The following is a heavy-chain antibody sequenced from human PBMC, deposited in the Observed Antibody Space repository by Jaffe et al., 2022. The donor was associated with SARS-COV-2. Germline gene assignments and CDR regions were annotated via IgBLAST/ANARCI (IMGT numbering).Heavy chain of an antibody. Sequence: QLQLQESGPGLVKPSETLSLTCTVSGGSISSSSFYWGWIRQPPGKGLEWIGSIYHRGNTYYSASLKSRITMSVDTSKNQFSLKLSSVTAADTAVYFCARLAGAPAWGQGTLVTVSS. CDR1: GGSISSSSFY. V-gene: IGHV4-39*01. J-gene: IGHJ4*02. CDR2: IYHRGNT. CDR3: ARLAGAPA. D-gene: IGHD3-16*01.